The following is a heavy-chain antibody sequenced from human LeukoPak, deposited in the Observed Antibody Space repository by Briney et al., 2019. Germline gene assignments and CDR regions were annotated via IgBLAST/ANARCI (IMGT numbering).Heavy chain of an antibody. CDR2: ISYDGSNK. Sequence: PGGSLRLSCAASGVTFSIYGMHWVRQAPGKGLEWVAVISYDGSNKYFADSVKGRFTVSRDNSKNTLYLQMNSLRPEDTAIYYCAKCSLGVAGVDYWGQGTLVTVSS. CDR3: AKCSLGVAGVDY. CDR1: GVTFSIYG. D-gene: IGHD6-19*01. V-gene: IGHV3-30*18. J-gene: IGHJ4*02.